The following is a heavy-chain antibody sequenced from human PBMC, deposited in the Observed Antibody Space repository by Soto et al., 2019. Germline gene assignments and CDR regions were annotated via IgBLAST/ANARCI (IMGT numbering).Heavy chain of an antibody. CDR1: GFTFNSYA. J-gene: IGHJ4*02. Sequence: EVQLLESGGGLVQPGGSLRLSCTASGFTFNSYAMSWVRQPPGKGLEWVSAISGGGDGTYYADSVRGRFTISRDNSKDPLYLQMNNLRADDTAIYYCAKGASTGAVQRFDYWGQGTLVTVSS. D-gene: IGHD3-10*01. CDR3: AKGASTGAVQRFDY. V-gene: IGHV3-23*01. CDR2: ISGGGDGT.